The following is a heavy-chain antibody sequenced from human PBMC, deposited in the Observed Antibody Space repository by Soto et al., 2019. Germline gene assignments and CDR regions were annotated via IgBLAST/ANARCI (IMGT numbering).Heavy chain of an antibody. J-gene: IGHJ4*02. CDR1: GFTFSSYG. V-gene: IGHV3-30*18. CDR3: AKDRVFGITGTTEGHY. Sequence: QVQLVESGGGVVQPGRSLRLSCAASGFTFSSYGMHWVRQAPGKGLEWVAVISYDGSNKYYADSVKGRFTISSDNSKNTLDLQMNSVRAEDTAVYYCAKDRVFGITGTTEGHYWGQGTLVTVSS. D-gene: IGHD1-20*01. CDR2: ISYDGSNK.